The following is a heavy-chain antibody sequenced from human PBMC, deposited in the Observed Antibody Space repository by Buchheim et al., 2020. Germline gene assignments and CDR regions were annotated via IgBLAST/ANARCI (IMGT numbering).Heavy chain of an antibody. D-gene: IGHD1-26*01. CDR2: ISSAGNKK. V-gene: IGHV3-30*18. CDR3: AKDLSGSYWSADH. Sequence: QVHLVESGGGVVQPGRSLRLSCAASGFDFSGCGMHWGRQAPGKGLEWVAVISSAGNKKYYADSVNGRFTISRENSRNTLYLKMDSLWPEDTAVYYCAKDLSGSYWSADHWGQGTL. J-gene: IGHJ5*02. CDR1: GFDFSGCG.